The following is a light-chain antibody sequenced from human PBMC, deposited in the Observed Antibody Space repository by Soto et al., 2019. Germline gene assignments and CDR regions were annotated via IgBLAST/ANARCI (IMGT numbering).Light chain of an antibody. CDR1: QSISSW. V-gene: IGKV1-5*01. CDR2: AAS. CDR3: LQHNSYPVT. Sequence: DVQITQSPCSLSASLGDRVTITCRASQSISSWLAWYQQKPGKAPKRLIYAASSLQSGVPSRFSGSGSGTEFTLTISSLQPEDFATYYCLQHNSYPVTFGQGTRLEIK. J-gene: IGKJ5*01.